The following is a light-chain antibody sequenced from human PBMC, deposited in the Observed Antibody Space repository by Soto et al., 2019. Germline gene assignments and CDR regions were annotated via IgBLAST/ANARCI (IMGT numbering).Light chain of an antibody. J-gene: IGKJ1*01. CDR3: QQYYSYPGT. V-gene: IGKV1-8*01. Sequence: AIRMTQSPSSLSASTGDRVTITCRASQGISSYLAWYQQKPGKAPKLLIYAASTLQSGVPSRFSGSGSGTDFTLTICCLQSEDFATYYCQQYYSYPGTFGQGTKVEIK. CDR1: QGISSY. CDR2: AAS.